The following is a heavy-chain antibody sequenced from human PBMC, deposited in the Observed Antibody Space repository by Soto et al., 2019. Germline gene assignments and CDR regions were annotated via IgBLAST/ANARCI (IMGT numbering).Heavy chain of an antibody. CDR2: ISYDGSDK. CDR3: AKSPNFYCSSPNCYKFYFDF. V-gene: IGHV3-30*18. D-gene: IGHD2-2*02. J-gene: IGHJ4*02. CDR1: GFTFNTYG. Sequence: PGGSLRLSCAASGFTFNTYGMHWVRQAPGKGLEWVAVISYDGSDKYYADSVKGRFIISRDNSKNTLCLQMNSLRAEDTAIYYCAKSPNFYCSSPNCYKFYFDFWGQGALVTVSS.